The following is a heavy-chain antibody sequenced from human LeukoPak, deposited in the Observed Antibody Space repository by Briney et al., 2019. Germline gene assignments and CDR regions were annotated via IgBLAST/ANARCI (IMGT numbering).Heavy chain of an antibody. Sequence: GGSLRLSCAASGFTVSSNYMSWVRQAPGKGLEWVSVIYSGGSTYYADSVKGRFTISRDNSKNTLYLQMNSLRAEDTAVYYCARQGLYYYYCGMDVWGQGTTVTVSS. CDR3: ARQGLYYYYCGMDV. CDR1: GFTVSSNY. CDR2: IYSGGST. V-gene: IGHV3-53*01. J-gene: IGHJ6*02.